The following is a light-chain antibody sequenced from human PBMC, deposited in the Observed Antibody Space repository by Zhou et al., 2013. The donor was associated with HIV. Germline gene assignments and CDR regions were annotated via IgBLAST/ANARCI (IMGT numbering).Light chain of an antibody. CDR1: QGIRNS. Sequence: DIQMTQSPSSLSASVGDRVTITCRASQGIRNSLAWHQQKPGEAPELLIYSASTLQSGVPSRFSGSGSGTDFTLTISSLQPEDVATYYCQKCDSRPSGPFGPGTKVGDQT. CDR3: QKCDSRPSGP. J-gene: IGKJ1*01. V-gene: IGKV1-27*01. CDR2: SAS.